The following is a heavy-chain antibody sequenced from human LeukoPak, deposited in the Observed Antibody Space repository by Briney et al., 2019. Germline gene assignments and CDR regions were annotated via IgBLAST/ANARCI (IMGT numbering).Heavy chain of an antibody. CDR1: GFTFSSYW. Sequence: PGGSLRLSCAASGFTFSSYWMTWVRQAPGKGLGWVSAISDSGGRTYYEGSVKGRFTISRDNSKNTLYLQMNSLRAEDTAVYSCAKGGQMVRAGITFFDYWGQGTLVTVSS. D-gene: IGHD3-10*01. CDR3: AKGGQMVRAGITFFDY. V-gene: IGHV3-23*01. CDR2: ISDSGGRT. J-gene: IGHJ4*02.